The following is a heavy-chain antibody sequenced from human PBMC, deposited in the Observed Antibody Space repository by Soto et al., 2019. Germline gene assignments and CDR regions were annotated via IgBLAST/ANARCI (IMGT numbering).Heavy chain of an antibody. V-gene: IGHV3-72*01. D-gene: IGHD1-26*01. CDR3: AREGAARWLDS. CDR2: LKDRSQNYAT. Sequence: EVQLVESGGGLVQPGGSARLSCAASGFSVSGWYMDWVRQAPGKGLEWDARLKDRSQNYATEYAASVKGRFTVSRHASQNSMYLQMNSLKIEDTAVYYCAREGAARWLDSWGQGTLVTVS. CDR1: GFSVSGWY. J-gene: IGHJ5*01.